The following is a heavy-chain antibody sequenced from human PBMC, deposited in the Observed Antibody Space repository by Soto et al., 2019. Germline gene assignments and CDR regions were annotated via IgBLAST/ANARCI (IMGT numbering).Heavy chain of an antibody. CDR3: ARSPPSSYYGGSGTFDY. CDR2: AYHSGST. J-gene: IGHJ4*02. V-gene: IGHV4-4*02. Sequence: QLQLQESGPGLVRPSGTLSLTCAVSGGFTSTNNWWSWVRQPPGKGLEWIGDAYHSGSTEHNPSLKRRVSISVDKSKNQISLKLTSATAADTAVYYCARSPPSSYYGGSGTFDYWGQGTLVTVSS. CDR1: GGFTSTNNW. D-gene: IGHD3-10*01.